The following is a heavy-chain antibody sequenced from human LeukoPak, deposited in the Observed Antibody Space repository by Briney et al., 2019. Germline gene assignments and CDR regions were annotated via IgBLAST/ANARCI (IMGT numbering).Heavy chain of an antibody. J-gene: IGHJ6*03. CDR3: AKGMTVTTLGGLVQYYYYYYYMDV. D-gene: IGHD4-17*01. CDR2: IIPLFGTP. V-gene: IGHV1-69*06. Sequence: ASVKVSCKASGGTFSSYTISWVRQAPGQGLEWMGGIIPLFGTPDYAQKFQDRLTITADKSTSTAYMELSSLRSEDTAVYYCAKGMTVTTLGGLVQYYYYYYYMDVWGKGTTVTISS. CDR1: GGTFSSYT.